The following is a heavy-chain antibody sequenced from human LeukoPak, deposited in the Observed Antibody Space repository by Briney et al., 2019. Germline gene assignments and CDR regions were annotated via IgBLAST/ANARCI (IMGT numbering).Heavy chain of an antibody. CDR1: GGSISSGGYS. CDR3: ATGTSSVDTAYGGTRPTVYFDY. D-gene: IGHD5-18*01. V-gene: IGHV4-30-2*01. J-gene: IGHJ4*02. CDR2: IYHSGST. Sequence: SETLSLTCAVSGGSISSGGYSWSWLRQPPGKGLEWIGYIYHSGSTYYNPSLKSRVTISVDRSKNQFSLKLSSVTAADTAVYYCATGTSSVDTAYGGTRPTVYFDYWGQGTLVTVSS.